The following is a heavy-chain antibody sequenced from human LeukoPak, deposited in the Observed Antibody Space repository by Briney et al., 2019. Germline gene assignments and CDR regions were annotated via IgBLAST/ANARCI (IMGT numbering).Heavy chain of an antibody. CDR2: IYTSGST. V-gene: IGHV4-4*07. D-gene: IGHD2-2*01. CDR1: GGSISSYY. CDR3: AREFTGYCSSTSCLRYYMDV. J-gene: IGHJ6*03. Sequence: SETLSLTCTASGGSISSYYWSWIRQPAGKGLEWIGRIYTSGSTNYNPSLKSRVTMSVDTSKNQFSLKLSSVTAADTAVYYCAREFTGYCSSTSCLRYYMDVWGKGTTVTVSS.